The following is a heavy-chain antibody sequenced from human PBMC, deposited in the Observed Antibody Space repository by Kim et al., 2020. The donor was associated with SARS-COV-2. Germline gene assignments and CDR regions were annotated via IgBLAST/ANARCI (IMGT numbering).Heavy chain of an antibody. D-gene: IGHD3-10*01. CDR2: ISYDGSNK. J-gene: IGHJ6*02. V-gene: IGHV3-30-3*01. CDR3: ARDSGGGMDV. CDR1: GFTFSSYA. Sequence: GGSLRLSCAASGFTFSSYAMHWVRQAPGKGPEWVAVISYDGSNKYYADSVKGRFTISRDNSKNTLYLQMNSLRAEDTAVYYCARDSGGGMDVWGQGTTVT.